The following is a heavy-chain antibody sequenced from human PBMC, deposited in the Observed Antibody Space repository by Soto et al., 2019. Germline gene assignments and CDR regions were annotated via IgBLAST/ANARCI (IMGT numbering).Heavy chain of an antibody. Sequence: QITLKESGPTLVKPTQTLTLTCTFSGFSLSTSGVDVGWIRQPPGKALEWLALFYWDDDKRYSPSLKSRLTNTXXTXKIXVVLTMTNMDPLDTATYYCAHRRPYSNSPEYFFDYWGQGTLVTVSS. J-gene: IGHJ4*02. D-gene: IGHD6-6*01. V-gene: IGHV2-5*02. CDR1: GFSLSTSGVD. CDR3: AHRRPYSNSPEYFFDY. CDR2: FYWDDDK.